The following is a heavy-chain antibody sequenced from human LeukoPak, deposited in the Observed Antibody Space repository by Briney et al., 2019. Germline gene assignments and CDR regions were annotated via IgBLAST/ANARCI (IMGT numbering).Heavy chain of an antibody. V-gene: IGHV4-39*07. Sequence: SETLSLTCAVSGGSISSNSYYWGWIRQPPGKGLEWIGSIYYSGSTYYNPSLKSRVTISVDKSKNHFSLNLSSVTAADTAVYYCARPYYYYMDVWGKGTTVTVSS. CDR1: GGSISSNSYY. CDR3: ARPYYYYMDV. CDR2: IYYSGST. J-gene: IGHJ6*03.